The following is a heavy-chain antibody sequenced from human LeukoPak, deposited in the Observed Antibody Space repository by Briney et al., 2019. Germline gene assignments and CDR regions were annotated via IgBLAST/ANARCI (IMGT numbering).Heavy chain of an antibody. CDR2: INHSGST. CDR1: GGSINSGDYY. Sequence: PSETLSLTCTVSGGSINSGDYYWNWIRQPPGKGLEWIGEINHSGSTNYNPSLKSRVTISVDTSKNQFSLKLSSVTAADTAVYYCAREGYYYDSSGYYPFDYWGQGTLVTVSS. CDR3: AREGYYYDSSGYYPFDY. V-gene: IGHV4-39*07. D-gene: IGHD3-22*01. J-gene: IGHJ4*02.